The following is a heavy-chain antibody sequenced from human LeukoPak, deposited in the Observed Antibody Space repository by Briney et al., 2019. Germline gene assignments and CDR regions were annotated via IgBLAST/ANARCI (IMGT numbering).Heavy chain of an antibody. CDR2: IYTSGST. D-gene: IGHD3-22*01. V-gene: IGHV4-4*07. CDR3: ARGGDYYSDSSGYDY. J-gene: IGHJ4*02. CDR1: GVSISSYY. Sequence: SETLSLTCTVSGVSISSYYWSWIRQPAGKGLEWIGRIYTSGSTNYNPSLKSRVTMSVDTSKNHFSLKLSSVTAADTAVYYCARGGDYYSDSSGYDYWGQGTLVTVSS.